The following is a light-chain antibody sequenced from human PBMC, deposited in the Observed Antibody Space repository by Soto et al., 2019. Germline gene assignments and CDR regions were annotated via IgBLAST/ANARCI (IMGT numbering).Light chain of an antibody. Sequence: EIVLTQSPATLSLSPGERATLSCRASQSVRSNLAWYQQNPGQAPRLLIYDASNRATGIPGRFSARGSGTDFTLTISNLDPEDFAVYYCQQRSNWPWTFGQGAKVEIK. CDR2: DAS. CDR3: QQRSNWPWT. CDR1: QSVRSN. J-gene: IGKJ1*01. V-gene: IGKV3-11*01.